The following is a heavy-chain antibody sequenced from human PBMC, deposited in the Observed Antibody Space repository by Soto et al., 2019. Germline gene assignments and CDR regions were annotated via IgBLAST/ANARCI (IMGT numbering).Heavy chain of an antibody. V-gene: IGHV3-21*01. D-gene: IGHD6-13*01. CDR2: ISSSSSYI. CDR3: ASGGSVELATHDAFDI. Sequence: PGGSLRLSCAASGFTFSSYSMNWVRQAPGKGLEWVSSISSSSSYIYYSDSVKGRFTISRENAKNSLYLQMNSLRAEDTAVYYCASGGSVELATHDAFDIGGQRAMVPVSS. J-gene: IGHJ3*02. CDR1: GFTFSSYS.